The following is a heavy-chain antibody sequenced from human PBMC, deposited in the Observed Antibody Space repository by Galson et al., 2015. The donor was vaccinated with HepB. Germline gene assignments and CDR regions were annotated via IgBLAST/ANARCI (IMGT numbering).Heavy chain of an antibody. Sequence: SLRLSCAASGFTFEDYAMHWVRQAPGKGLEWVSSITWNGAIIGYGDSVKGRFTISRDNAKNSLYLQMNSLRAEDTALYYCAKNIAAVGDYYYYGMDVWGQGTTVTVSS. V-gene: IGHV3-9*01. J-gene: IGHJ6*02. CDR3: AKNIAAVGDYYYYGMDV. D-gene: IGHD6-13*01. CDR2: ITWNGAII. CDR1: GFTFEDYA.